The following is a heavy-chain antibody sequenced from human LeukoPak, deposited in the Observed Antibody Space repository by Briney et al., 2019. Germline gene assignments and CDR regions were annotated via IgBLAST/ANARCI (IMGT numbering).Heavy chain of an antibody. J-gene: IGHJ4*02. CDR1: GFTFSSYS. V-gene: IGHV3-21*04. Sequence: GGSLRLSCAVSGFTFSSYSMNWVRQAPGKGLEWVSSISSSSSYIYYADSVKGRFTISRDNAKNSLYLQMNSLRAEDTAVYYCARAVYSGSYHVGESDYWGQGTLVTVSS. CDR3: ARAVYSGSYHVGESDY. CDR2: ISSSSSYI. D-gene: IGHD1-26*01.